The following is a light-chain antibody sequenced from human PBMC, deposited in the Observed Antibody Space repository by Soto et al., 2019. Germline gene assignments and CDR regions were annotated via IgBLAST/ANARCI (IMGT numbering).Light chain of an antibody. J-gene: IGKJ1*01. V-gene: IGKV1-5*03. CDR1: QSISSW. CDR2: MAY. Sequence: DIQMTQSPSTLSASLGDRVTITCRASQSISSWLAWYQQKPGKAPKLLIYMAYSLESGVPSRFSGSESGTEFTLTISSLQPDDFATYYCQQYTSYWWTFGQGTKVEIK. CDR3: QQYTSYWWT.